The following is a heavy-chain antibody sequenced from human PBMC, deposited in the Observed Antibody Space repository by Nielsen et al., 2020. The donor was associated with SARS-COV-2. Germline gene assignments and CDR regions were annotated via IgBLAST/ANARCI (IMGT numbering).Heavy chain of an antibody. D-gene: IGHD6-19*01. CDR3: ARGTEQWLPLDY. CDR2: IWYDGSNK. Sequence: WIRQPPGKGLEWVAVIWYDGSNKYYADSVKGRFTISRDNSKNTLYLQMNSLRAEDTAVYYCARGTEQWLPLDYWGQGTLVTVSS. V-gene: IGHV3-33*01. J-gene: IGHJ4*02.